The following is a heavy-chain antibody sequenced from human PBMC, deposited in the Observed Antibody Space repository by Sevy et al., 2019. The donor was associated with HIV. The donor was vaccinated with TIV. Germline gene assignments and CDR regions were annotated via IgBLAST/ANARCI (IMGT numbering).Heavy chain of an antibody. Sequence: GESLKISCKGSGYSFTSYWIGWVRQMPGKGLEWMGIIYPGDSDTRYSPYFQGQVTISAAKSISTAYLQWSSLKASDTDMYYCARSEANTYDSSGYIKRGAFDIWGQGTMVTVSS. J-gene: IGHJ3*02. CDR1: GYSFTSYW. CDR2: IYPGDSDT. D-gene: IGHD3-22*01. V-gene: IGHV5-51*01. CDR3: ARSEANTYDSSGYIKRGAFDI.